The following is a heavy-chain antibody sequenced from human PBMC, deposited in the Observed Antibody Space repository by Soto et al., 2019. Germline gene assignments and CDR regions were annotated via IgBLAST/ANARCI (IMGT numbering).Heavy chain of an antibody. V-gene: IGHV1-8*01. J-gene: IGHJ4*02. CDR1: GYTFTSYD. CDR2: MNPNSGDT. CDR3: ARWDGGNSGDY. D-gene: IGHD2-21*02. Sequence: QVQLVQSGAEVKKPGASVKVSCKASGYTFTSYDINWVRQATGQGPEWMGWMNPNSGDTHYAQTFQGRVTMTRNTSISTAYRELSSLRSEDTAMYYGARWDGGNSGDYWGQGTLVTVSS.